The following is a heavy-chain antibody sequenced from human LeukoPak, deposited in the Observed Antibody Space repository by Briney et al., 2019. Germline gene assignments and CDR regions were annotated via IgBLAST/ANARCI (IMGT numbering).Heavy chain of an antibody. CDR2: INPNSGGP. D-gene: IGHD3-16*01. V-gene: IGHV1-2*02. CDR3: ARDVSAGGTNWFDP. J-gene: IGHJ5*02. CDR1: GYTFTGYY. Sequence: ASAKVSCKASGYTFTGYYMHWVRQAPGQGLEWMGWINPNSGGPNYAQKFQGRVTMTRDTSISTAYMEMSRLRSDDTAVYYCARDVSAGGTNWFDPWGQGTLVTVSS.